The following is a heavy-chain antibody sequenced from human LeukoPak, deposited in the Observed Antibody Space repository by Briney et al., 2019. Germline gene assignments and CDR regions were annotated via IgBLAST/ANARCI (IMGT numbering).Heavy chain of an antibody. J-gene: IGHJ4*02. CDR3: ARQQLVSEGVFDY. Sequence: PGGSLRLSCAASGFTFSSYSMNWVRQAPGKGLEWVSYISSSSSTIYYADSVKGRFTISRDNAKNSLYLQMNSLRAEDTAVYYCARQQLVSEGVFDYWGQGTLVTVSS. CDR2: ISSSSSTI. D-gene: IGHD6-13*01. CDR1: GFTFSSYS. V-gene: IGHV3-48*01.